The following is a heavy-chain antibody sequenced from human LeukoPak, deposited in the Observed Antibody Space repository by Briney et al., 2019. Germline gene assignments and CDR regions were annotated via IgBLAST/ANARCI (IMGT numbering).Heavy chain of an antibody. V-gene: IGHV3-66*01. J-gene: IGHJ4*02. Sequence: GGSLRLSCAASGFTVSTNYMSWVRQAPGKGLEWVSVIYGGGSTYYADSVKGRFTISRDNSKNTLYLQMNSLRAEDTAVYYCARWYCSSAYCYYDYWGQGTLVTVSS. D-gene: IGHD2-2*01. CDR2: IYGGGST. CDR3: ARWYCSSAYCYYDY. CDR1: GFTVSTNY.